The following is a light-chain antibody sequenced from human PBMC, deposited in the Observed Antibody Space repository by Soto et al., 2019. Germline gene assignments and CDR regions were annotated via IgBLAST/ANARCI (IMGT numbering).Light chain of an antibody. CDR2: DAS. V-gene: IGKV3-11*01. CDR3: QQRSNWPPIN. J-gene: IGKJ5*01. CDR1: QSISTY. Sequence: EIVLTQSPATLSLSPGERATLSCRASQSISTYLAWYQQKPGQAPRLLIYDASNRATGIPARFSGSGSGTDFTLTISSLEPEDFAVYYCQQRSNWPPINFG.